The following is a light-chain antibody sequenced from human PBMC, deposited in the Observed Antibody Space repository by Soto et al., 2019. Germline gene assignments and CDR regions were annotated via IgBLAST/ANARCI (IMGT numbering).Light chain of an antibody. V-gene: IGLV2-14*01. CDR1: SSDVGGYNY. Sequence: QSALTQPASVSGSPGQSITISCTGTSSDVGGYNYVSWYQQHPGKAPKLMIYEVSNRPSGVSNRFSGSKSGNTASLTISGLQAEDEADYYCCSYAGSYTFFYVFGTGTKVTVL. CDR3: CSYAGSYTFFYV. CDR2: EVS. J-gene: IGLJ1*01.